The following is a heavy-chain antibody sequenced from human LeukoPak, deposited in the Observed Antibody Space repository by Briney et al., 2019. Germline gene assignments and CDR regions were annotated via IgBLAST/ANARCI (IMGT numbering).Heavy chain of an antibody. Sequence: GGSLRLSCAASGFTFRSYSMNWVRQAPGKGLEWVSAISGSGGSTYYADSVKGRFTISRDNSKNTLYLQMNSLRAEDTAVYYCAKVGDVGGDWGQGTLVTVSS. CDR2: ISGSGGST. J-gene: IGHJ4*02. CDR1: GFTFRSYS. D-gene: IGHD3-16*01. CDR3: AKVGDVGGD. V-gene: IGHV3-23*01.